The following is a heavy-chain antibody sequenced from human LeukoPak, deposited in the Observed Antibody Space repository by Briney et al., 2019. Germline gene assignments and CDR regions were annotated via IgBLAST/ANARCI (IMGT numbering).Heavy chain of an antibody. J-gene: IGHJ4*02. CDR3: TRARGTIEKTYGDY. CDR2: IWFDGSNQ. Sequence: PGGSLRLSCAASGFTFSSHGMHWVRQAPGKGLEWVAVIWFDGSNQYYADSVRGRFTISRDNSKNTLSLQMSSLRAEDTAVYYCTRARGTIEKTYGDYWGQGTLVTVSS. D-gene: IGHD3-10*01. CDR1: GFTFSSHG. V-gene: IGHV3-33*01.